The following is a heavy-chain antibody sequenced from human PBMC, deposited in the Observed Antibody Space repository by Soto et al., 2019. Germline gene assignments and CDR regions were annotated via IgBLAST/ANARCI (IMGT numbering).Heavy chain of an antibody. CDR2: IYYNGNT. J-gene: IGHJ4*02. D-gene: IGHD5-18*01. CDR3: ATGGDTAKDGY. V-gene: IGHV3-53*01. Sequence: VPLVESGGGLVQPGGSLRLSCVGSGFTVTDNHITWVRQAPGRGPEWVSTIYYNGNTFHADSVWGRFTISRDTSKNMLFLQMNSLRAEDTAVYYCATGGDTAKDGYWGQGTLVTVSS. CDR1: GFTVTDNH.